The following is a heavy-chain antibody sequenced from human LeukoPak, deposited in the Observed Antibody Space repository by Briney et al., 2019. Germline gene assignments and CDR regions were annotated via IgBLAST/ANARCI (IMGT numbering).Heavy chain of an antibody. CDR2: ISGSGGST. CDR1: GFTFSSYA. Sequence: GGSLRLSCAASGFTFSSYAMSWVRQAPGKGLEWVSAISGSGGSTYYADSVKGRFTISRDNSKNTLYLQMNSLRAEDTAVYYCAKGSYGSGSYYGMDVWGQGTTVTVSS. CDR3: AKGSYGSGSYYGMDV. D-gene: IGHD3-10*01. V-gene: IGHV3-23*01. J-gene: IGHJ6*02.